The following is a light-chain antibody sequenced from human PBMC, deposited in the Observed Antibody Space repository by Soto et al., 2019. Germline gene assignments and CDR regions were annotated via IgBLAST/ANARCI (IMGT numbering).Light chain of an antibody. CDR2: GAS. CDR3: QQYGTSPRT. V-gene: IGKV3-20*01. CDR1: ESVSSNY. Sequence: EIVVTQSPGTLSLSPGERATLSCRATESVSSNYLAWYQQKPGQAPRVLIYGASIRATGIPDRFSGSGSETDFTLTISRLEPEDFAVYYCQQYGTSPRTFGQGTMVDIK. J-gene: IGKJ1*01.